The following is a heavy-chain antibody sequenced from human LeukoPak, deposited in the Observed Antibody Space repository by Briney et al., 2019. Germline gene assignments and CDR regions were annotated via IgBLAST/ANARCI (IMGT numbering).Heavy chain of an antibody. CDR1: GYTFTGYY. CDR3: ARLPLWGDAFDI. D-gene: IGHD2-21*01. J-gene: IGHJ3*02. Sequence: ASVKVSCKASGYTFTGYYMQWVRQAPGQGLEWMGWINPNSGGTNYAQKFQGRVTMTRDTSISTAYMELSRLRSDDTAVYYCARLPLWGDAFDIWGQGTMVTVSS. V-gene: IGHV1-2*02. CDR2: INPNSGGT.